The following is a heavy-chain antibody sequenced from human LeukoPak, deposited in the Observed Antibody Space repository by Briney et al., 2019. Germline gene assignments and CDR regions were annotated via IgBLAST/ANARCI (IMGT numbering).Heavy chain of an antibody. V-gene: IGHV4-61*02. Sequence: SQTLSLTCTVSGVSISSGAYYWTWIRQAAGKGLEWIGRIYTSGTTDYNPSLKSRVSISLDTPKNQFSLNLSSVTAADTAVYYCARDMGQTWGQGTLATVSS. CDR1: GVSISSGAYY. CDR3: ARDMGQT. J-gene: IGHJ5*02. CDR2: IYTSGTT. D-gene: IGHD3-10*01.